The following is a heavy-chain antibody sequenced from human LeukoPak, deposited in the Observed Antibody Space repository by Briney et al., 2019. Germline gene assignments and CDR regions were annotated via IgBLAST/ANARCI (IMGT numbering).Heavy chain of an antibody. Sequence: SETLSLTCTVSGGSISSYYWSWIRQPPGKGLEWIGYIYYSGSTNNNPSLKSRVTISVDTSKNQFSLKLSSVTAADTAVYYCAGGIAVAATWGQGTLVTVSS. V-gene: IGHV4-59*01. CDR3: AGGIAVAAT. D-gene: IGHD6-19*01. CDR2: IYYSGST. CDR1: GGSISSYY. J-gene: IGHJ4*02.